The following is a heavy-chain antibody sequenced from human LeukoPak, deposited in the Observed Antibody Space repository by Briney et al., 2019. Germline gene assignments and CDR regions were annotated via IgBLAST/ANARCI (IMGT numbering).Heavy chain of an antibody. CDR1: GFTFSNYW. CDR3: AKDHIVVVTATGTPDY. CDR2: VKPDESEK. J-gene: IGHJ4*02. D-gene: IGHD2-21*02. Sequence: PGGSLRLSCVASGFTFSNYWMSWVRQAPGKGLEWVANVKPDESEKYYGDSVKGRFTISRDNAKNTLYLQMNSLRAEDTAVYYCAKDHIVVVTATGTPDYWGQGTLVTVSS. V-gene: IGHV3-7*01.